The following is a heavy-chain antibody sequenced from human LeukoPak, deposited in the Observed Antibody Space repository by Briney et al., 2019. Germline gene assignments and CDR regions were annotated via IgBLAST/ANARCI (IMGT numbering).Heavy chain of an antibody. CDR2: ISSSSSTI. CDR3: AGDTNYYDSSGYRTS. D-gene: IGHD3-22*01. V-gene: IGHV3-48*01. CDR1: GFTFSSYS. Sequence: GGSLRLSCAASGFTFSSYSMTWVRQAPGKGLEWVSYISSSSSTIYYADSVKGRFTISRDNAKNSLYLQMNSLRAEDTAVYYCAGDTNYYDSSGYRTSWGQGTLVTVSS. J-gene: IGHJ4*02.